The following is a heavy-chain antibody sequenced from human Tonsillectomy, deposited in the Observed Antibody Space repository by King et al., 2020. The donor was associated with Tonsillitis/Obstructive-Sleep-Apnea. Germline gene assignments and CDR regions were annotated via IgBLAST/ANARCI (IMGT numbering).Heavy chain of an antibody. CDR2: IYYSGST. CDR1: GGSISSYY. CDR3: AREGIVGAGAFDI. J-gene: IGHJ3*02. Sequence: QLQESGPGLVKPSETLSLTCTVSGGSISSYYWSWIRQPPGKGLEWIGYIYYSGSTNYNPSLKSRVTISVDTSKNQFSLKLSSVTAADTAVYYCAREGIVGAGAFDIWGQGTMVTVSS. V-gene: IGHV4-59*12. D-gene: IGHD1-26*01.